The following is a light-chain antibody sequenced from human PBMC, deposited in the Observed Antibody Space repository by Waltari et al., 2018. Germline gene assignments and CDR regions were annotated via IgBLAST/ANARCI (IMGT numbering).Light chain of an antibody. J-gene: IGKJ3*01. CDR1: QSVSSSY. CDR2: GES. Sequence: EIVLTQSPVTLSLSPGERAPLSCRASQSVSSSYLAWYQQKPGQAPRLLIYGESFRATGIPDRFSGSGSGTDFTLTISRLETEDVAVFYCQQFGGGFTFGPGTKVDIK. V-gene: IGKV3-20*01. CDR3: QQFGGGFT.